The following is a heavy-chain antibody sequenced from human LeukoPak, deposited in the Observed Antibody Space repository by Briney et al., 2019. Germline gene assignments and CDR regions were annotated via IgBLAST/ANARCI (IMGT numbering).Heavy chain of an antibody. CDR1: GGSFSGYY. CDR3: ARQYSSGWPYYFDY. CDR2: INHSGST. J-gene: IGHJ4*02. V-gene: IGHV4-34*01. D-gene: IGHD6-19*01. Sequence: PSETLSLTCAVYGGSFSGYYWSWIRQPPGKGLEWIGEINHSGSTNYNPSLRSRATISVDTSKNQFSLKLSSVTAADTAVYYCARQYSSGWPYYFDYWGQGTLVTVSS.